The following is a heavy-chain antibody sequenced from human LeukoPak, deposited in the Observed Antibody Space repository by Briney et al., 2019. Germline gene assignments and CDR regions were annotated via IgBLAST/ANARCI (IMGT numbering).Heavy chain of an antibody. J-gene: IGHJ4*02. CDR2: ISSSSSYI. CDR3: ARDPYSSSSDDPYYFDY. V-gene: IGHV3-21*01. CDR1: GFTFSSYS. D-gene: IGHD6-6*01. Sequence: PGGSLRLSCAASGFTFSSYSMNWVRQAPGKGLEWVSSISSSSSYIYYADSVKGRFTISRDNAKNSLYLQMNSLRAEDTAVYYCARDPYSSSSDDPYYFDYWGQGTLVTVSS.